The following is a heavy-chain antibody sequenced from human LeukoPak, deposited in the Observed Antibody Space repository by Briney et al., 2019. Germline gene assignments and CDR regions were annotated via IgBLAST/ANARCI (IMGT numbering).Heavy chain of an antibody. CDR2: IKQDGSEK. D-gene: IGHD5-18*01. Sequence: GGSLRLSCAASGFTFSSYWMSWVRQAPGKGGEGVANIKQDGSEKYYVDSVKGRLTISRDNAKNSLYLQMNSLRAEDTAVYYCAREPTAMVTRGFGFDYWGQGTLATVSS. V-gene: IGHV3-7*01. CDR1: GFTFSSYW. CDR3: AREPTAMVTRGFGFDY. J-gene: IGHJ4*02.